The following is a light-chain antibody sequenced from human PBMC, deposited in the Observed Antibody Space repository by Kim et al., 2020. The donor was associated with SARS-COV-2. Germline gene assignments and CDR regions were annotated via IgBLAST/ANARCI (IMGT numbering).Light chain of an antibody. CDR2: SKN. V-gene: IGLV3-19*01. CDR3: NSRDSSGNLVV. Sequence: SSELTQDPAVSVALGQTVRITCQGDSLRSYYANWYQQKPGQAPVLVIYSKNNRPSGIPDRFSGSSSGNTASLTITGAQAEDEADYYCNSRDSSGNLVVFGGGTKVTVL. CDR1: SLRSYY. J-gene: IGLJ2*01.